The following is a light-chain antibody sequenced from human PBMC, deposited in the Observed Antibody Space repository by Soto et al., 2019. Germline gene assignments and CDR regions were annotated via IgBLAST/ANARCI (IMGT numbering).Light chain of an antibody. CDR2: DAC. CDR1: QGTSSA. Sequence: DIQITQAPSALSSSVAYIFTIRFRASQGTSSALAWYQQKPGKAPKLLIYDACNLETGVPSRFSGSGSGTDFTFTISSLQPEDIATYYCQQYDNLPITFGQGTRLAIK. J-gene: IGKJ5*01. V-gene: IGKV1-33*01. CDR3: QQYDNLPIT.